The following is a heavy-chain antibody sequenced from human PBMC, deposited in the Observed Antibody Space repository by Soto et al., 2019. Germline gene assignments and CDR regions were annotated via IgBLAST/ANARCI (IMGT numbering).Heavy chain of an antibody. V-gene: IGHV4-59*01. J-gene: IGHJ3*02. D-gene: IGHD3-22*01. CDR2: IYYSGST. CDR1: GGSISSYY. CDR3: ARGLISGYYLYDAFDI. Sequence: SETLSLTGTVSGGSISSYYWSWIRQPPGKGLEWIGYIYYSGSTNYNPSLKSRVTISVDTSKNQFSLKLSSVTAADTAVYYCARGLISGYYLYDAFDIWGQGTMVTVSS.